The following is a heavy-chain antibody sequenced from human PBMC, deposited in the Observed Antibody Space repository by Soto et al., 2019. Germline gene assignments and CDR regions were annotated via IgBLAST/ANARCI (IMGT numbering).Heavy chain of an antibody. D-gene: IGHD5-12*01. J-gene: IGHJ4*02. V-gene: IGHV1-69*01. Sequence: QVQLVQSGAEVKKPGSSVKVSCKASGGTFSSYAISWVRQAPGQGLEWMGGIIPIFGTAKYAQKFQGRVTITADESTSTAYMELSSLRSEDTAVYYCERYGEMATIRGFFEYWGQGTLVTVSS. CDR1: GGTFSSYA. CDR3: ERYGEMATIRGFFEY. CDR2: IIPIFGTA.